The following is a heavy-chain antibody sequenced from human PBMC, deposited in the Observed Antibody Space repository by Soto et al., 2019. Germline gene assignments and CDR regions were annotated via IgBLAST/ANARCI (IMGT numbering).Heavy chain of an antibody. CDR2: IYSGGSI. J-gene: IGHJ3*02. V-gene: IGHV3-53*04. CDR3: ARGENDAFDI. Sequence: EEQLVESGGGLVQPGGFLRLSCAASGFTLSSNYMSWVRQAPGKGPEWVSVIYSGGSIYYADSVKGRFTISRHNSKNTLYLQMNNLRTEDTAVYYCARGENDAFDIWGPGTMVTVSS. CDR1: GFTLSSNY.